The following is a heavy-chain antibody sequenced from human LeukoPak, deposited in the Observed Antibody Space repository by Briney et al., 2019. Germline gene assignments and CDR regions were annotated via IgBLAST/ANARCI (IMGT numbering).Heavy chain of an antibody. CDR2: TYYRSKWYS. CDR3: ARVEGGYDTLTGYYTEDWFDP. V-gene: IGHV6-1*01. J-gene: IGHJ5*02. D-gene: IGHD3-9*01. CDR1: GDSVSNNSAA. Sequence: SQTLSLTCAISGDSVSNNSAAWNWIRQSPSRGLEWLGRTYYRSKWYSDYAVSVKSRITINPDTSKNQFSLQLNSVTLEDTAVYYCARVEGGYDTLTGYYTEDWFDPWGQGTLVTVSS.